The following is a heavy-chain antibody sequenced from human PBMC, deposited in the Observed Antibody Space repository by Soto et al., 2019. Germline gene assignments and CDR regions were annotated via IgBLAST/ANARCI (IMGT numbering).Heavy chain of an antibody. CDR3: AKWLRSGSYYCDY. V-gene: IGHV3-23*01. Sequence: GGSLRLSCVGSGFTFSTYSINWVRQAPGKGPEWVSLVDSSGRTYYTDSVKGRFTVSRDNSENTVYLQMNSLRAEDTAVYYCAKWLRSGSYYCDYWGQGTLVTVSS. J-gene: IGHJ4*02. CDR2: VDSSGRT. CDR1: GFTFSTYS. D-gene: IGHD1-26*01.